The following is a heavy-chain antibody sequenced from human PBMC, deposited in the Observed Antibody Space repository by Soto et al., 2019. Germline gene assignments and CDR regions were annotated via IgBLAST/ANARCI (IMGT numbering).Heavy chain of an antibody. D-gene: IGHD5-12*01. CDR3: ARDSGERWLQGWFDP. J-gene: IGHJ5*02. CDR1: GGSISSYY. Sequence: QVQLQESGPGLVKPSETLSLTCTVSGGSISSYYWTWIRQPPGKGLEWIGYIYYSGSTNYNPSLKSRVTTSVDTSKKLFSMKMRSVTAADTAVYYCARDSGERWLQGWFDPWGQGTLVTVSS. CDR2: IYYSGST. V-gene: IGHV4-59*01.